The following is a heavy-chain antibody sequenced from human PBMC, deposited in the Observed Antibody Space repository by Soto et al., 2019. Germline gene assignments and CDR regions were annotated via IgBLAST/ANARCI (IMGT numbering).Heavy chain of an antibody. D-gene: IGHD3-22*01. CDR1: GGSVSSATDY. CDR3: ARQSSYDSERYHDWFDP. Sequence: QVQLQESGPGLVKPSETLSLTCTVSGGSVSSATDYWTWIRQPPGKGLEWIGYTDYSGNSNRNPSDMSQVTISIGRLKNQFSLTLRSVTAADTAVYSCARQSSYDSERYHDWFDPWGRGILVTVSS. V-gene: IGHV4-61*01. J-gene: IGHJ5*02. CDR2: TDYSGNS.